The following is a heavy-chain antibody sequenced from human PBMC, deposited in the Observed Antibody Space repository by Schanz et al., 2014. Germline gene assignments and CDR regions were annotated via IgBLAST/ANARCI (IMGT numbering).Heavy chain of an antibody. J-gene: IGHJ4*02. CDR3: ARSNYYDNSDYYNAFDY. D-gene: IGHD3-22*01. V-gene: IGHV1-69*02. Sequence: QVQLVQSGAEVKKPGSSVKVSCKASRSTFSSYTISWVRQARGQGLEWMGRIIPILGIANYAQNFQGRVTNTADKSTSTAYMDLSSLRPEDTAVYYCARSNYYDNSDYYNAFDYWGQGTLVTVSS. CDR1: RSTFSSYT. CDR2: IIPILGIA.